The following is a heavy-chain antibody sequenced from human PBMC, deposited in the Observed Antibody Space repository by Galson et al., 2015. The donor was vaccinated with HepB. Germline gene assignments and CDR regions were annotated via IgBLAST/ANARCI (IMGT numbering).Heavy chain of an antibody. CDR3: ARVGYYDSSGYYERYWYFDL. CDR2: IYHSGST. Sequence: TLSLTCAVSGGSISSGGYSWSWIRQPPGKGLEWIGYIYHSGSTYYNPSLKSRVTISVDRSKNQFSLKLSSVTAADTAVYYCARVGYYDSSGYYERYWYFDLWGRGTLVTVSS. D-gene: IGHD3-22*01. V-gene: IGHV4-30-2*01. J-gene: IGHJ2*01. CDR1: GGSISSGGYS.